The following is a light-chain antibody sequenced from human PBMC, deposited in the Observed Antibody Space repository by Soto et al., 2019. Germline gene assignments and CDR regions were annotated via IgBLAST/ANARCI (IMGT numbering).Light chain of an antibody. CDR2: GAP. CDR3: PHMYNTPRT. Sequence: DLQMTQSPSSLSASVGDRVTITCRASQSISTYLNWYQQKPGKAPKLLIYGAPSLQSGVPSRFSCSGYSTDFTLAISILQPEDFATYYCPHMYNTPRTFGQGTKVEIK. V-gene: IGKV1-39*01. J-gene: IGKJ1*01. CDR1: QSISTY.